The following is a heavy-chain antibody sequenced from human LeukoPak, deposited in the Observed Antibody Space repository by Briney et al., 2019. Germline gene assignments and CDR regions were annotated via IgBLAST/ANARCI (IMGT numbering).Heavy chain of an antibody. CDR1: GFTFSSYW. CDR2: IKQDGSEK. V-gene: IGHV3-7*01. CDR3: ARDQREPLLTGYRATFDY. D-gene: IGHD3-9*01. J-gene: IGHJ4*02. Sequence: SGGSLRLSCAASGFTFSSYWMSWVRQAPGKGLEWVANIKQDGSEKYYVDSVKGRLTISRDNAKNSLYLQMNSLRAEDTAVYYCARDQREPLLTGYRATFDYWGQGTLVTVSS.